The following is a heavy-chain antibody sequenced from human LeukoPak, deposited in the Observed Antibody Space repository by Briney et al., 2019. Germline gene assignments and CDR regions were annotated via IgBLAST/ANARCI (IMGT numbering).Heavy chain of an antibody. J-gene: IGHJ4*02. CDR1: GFTFSSYA. CDR3: AKDRIQLWLKATYFDY. D-gene: IGHD5-18*01. V-gene: IGHV3-23*01. Sequence: PGGSLRLSCAAPGFTFSSYAMSWVRQAPGKGLEWVSAISGSGGSTYYADSVKGRFTISRDNSKNTLYLQMNSLRAEDTAVYYCAKDRIQLWLKATYFDYWGQGTLVTVSS. CDR2: ISGSGGST.